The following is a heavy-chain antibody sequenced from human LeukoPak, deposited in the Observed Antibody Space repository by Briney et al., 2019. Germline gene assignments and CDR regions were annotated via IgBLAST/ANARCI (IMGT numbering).Heavy chain of an antibody. CDR3: ARPKNYIDAFDI. CDR2: IFDSGSP. V-gene: IGHV4-39*01. D-gene: IGHD1-7*01. CDR1: GGSISSSSYY. Sequence: PSETLSLTCTVSGGSISSSSYYWGWIRQPPGKGLEWIGSIFDSGSPYYNPSLKSRVTISVDTSKNQFSLKLSSVTAADTAIYYCARPKNYIDAFDIWGQGTMVTVSS. J-gene: IGHJ3*02.